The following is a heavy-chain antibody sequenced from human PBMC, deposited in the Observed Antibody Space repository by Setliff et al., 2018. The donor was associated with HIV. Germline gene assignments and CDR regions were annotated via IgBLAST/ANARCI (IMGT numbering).Heavy chain of an antibody. J-gene: IGHJ6*02. V-gene: IGHV4-39*07. CDR3: ARDTLTMVRGVMFVPTESYLGMDV. CDR2: VFYSGNT. CDR1: GGSISSSNYY. D-gene: IGHD3-10*01. Sequence: SETLSLTCTVSGGSISSSNYYWGWIRQSPGKGLEWIGSVFYSGNTYYNPSLKTRVTISVNTYKNQFSLTLRSVTAADTAVYYCARDTLTMVRGVMFVPTESYLGMDVWDQGTTVTVSS.